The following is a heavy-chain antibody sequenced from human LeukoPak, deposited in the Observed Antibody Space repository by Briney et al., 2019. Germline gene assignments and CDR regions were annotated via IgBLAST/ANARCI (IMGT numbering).Heavy chain of an antibody. J-gene: IGHJ4*02. CDR3: TTDSYYDSSGYYDY. Sequence: PGGSLRLSCAASGFTFSNAWMSWVRQAPGKGLEWVGRIKSKTDGGTTDYAAPVKGRFTISRDDSKNTLYLQMNSLKTEDTAVYYCTTDSYYDSSGYYDYWGQGTLVTVSS. V-gene: IGHV3-15*01. CDR2: IKSKTDGGTT. D-gene: IGHD3-22*01. CDR1: GFTFSNAW.